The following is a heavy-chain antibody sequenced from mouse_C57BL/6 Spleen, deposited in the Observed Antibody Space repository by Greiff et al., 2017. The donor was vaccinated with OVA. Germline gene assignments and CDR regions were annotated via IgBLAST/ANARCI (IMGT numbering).Heavy chain of an antibody. D-gene: IGHD4-1*01. J-gene: IGHJ4*01. CDR2: IWSDGST. V-gene: IGHV2-6-1*01. CDR3: ARHETRLGYYAMDY. Sequence: VHLVESGPGLVAPSQRLSITCTVSGFSLTSYGVHWVRQPPGKGLEWLVVIWSDGSTTYNSALKSRLSISKDNSKSQVFLKMNSLQTDDTAMYYCARHETRLGYYAMDYWGQGTSVTVSS. CDR1: GFSLTSYG.